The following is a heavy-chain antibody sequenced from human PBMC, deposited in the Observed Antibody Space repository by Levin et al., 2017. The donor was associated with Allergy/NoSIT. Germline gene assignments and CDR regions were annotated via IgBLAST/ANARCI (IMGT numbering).Heavy chain of an antibody. D-gene: IGHD6-19*01. V-gene: IGHV4-39*01. CDR3: ARLGGHSSGWNFDY. CDR1: GGSISSNTYY. CDR2: IYYTGST. J-gene: IGHJ4*02. Sequence: SETLSLTCTVSGGSISSNTYYWGWVRQPPGEGLEWIGYIYYTGSTNYAPSLRSRVTISVDTSKNQFYLRLNSVTVADTAVYSCARLGGHSSGWNFDYWGQGILVTVSS.